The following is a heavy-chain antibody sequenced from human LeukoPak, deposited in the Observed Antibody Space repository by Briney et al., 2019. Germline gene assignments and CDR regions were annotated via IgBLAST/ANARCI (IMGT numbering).Heavy chain of an antibody. CDR3: ARGVVVAATWFDP. CDR1: GGSISSYY. V-gene: IGHV4-59*01. Sequence: SETLSLTCTVSGGSISSYYWSWIRQPPGKGLEWIGYIYYSGSTNYNPSLKSRVTISIDTSNNQFSLKLSSVTAADPAVYYCARGVVVAATWFDPWGQGTLVTVSS. CDR2: IYYSGST. J-gene: IGHJ5*02. D-gene: IGHD2-15*01.